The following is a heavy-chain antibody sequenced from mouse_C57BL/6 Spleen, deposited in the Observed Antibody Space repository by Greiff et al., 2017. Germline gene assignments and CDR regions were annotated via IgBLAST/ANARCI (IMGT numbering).Heavy chain of an antibody. CDR1: GFTFSSYG. Sequence: EVKLMESGGDLVKPGGSLKLSCAASGFTFSSYGMSWVRQTPDKRLEWVATISSGGSYTYYPDSVKGRFTISRDNAKNTLYLQRSSRKSEDTAMYYCARQGYDHVAYWGQETRGTVSA. J-gene: IGHJ3*01. CDR3: ARQGYDHVAY. V-gene: IGHV5-6*01. D-gene: IGHD3-1*01. CDR2: ISSGGSYT.